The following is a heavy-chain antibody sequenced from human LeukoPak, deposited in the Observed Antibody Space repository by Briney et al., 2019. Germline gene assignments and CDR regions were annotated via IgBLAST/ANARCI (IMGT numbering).Heavy chain of an antibody. D-gene: IGHD6-13*01. CDR2: INHGGST. CDR3: ARGRYVTTRGGAAAGFLDY. CDR1: GGSFSGHY. Sequence: SETLSLTCPVSGGSFSGHYWNWIRQPPGKGLEWIGEINHGGSTNYNPSLKSRVTISVDTSQNQFSLRLSSVTAADTAVYYCARGRYVTTRGGAAAGFLDYWGQGTLVTVST. J-gene: IGHJ4*02. V-gene: IGHV4-34*01.